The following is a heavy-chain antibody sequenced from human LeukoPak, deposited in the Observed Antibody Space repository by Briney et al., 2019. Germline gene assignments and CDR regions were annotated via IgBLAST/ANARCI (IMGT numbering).Heavy chain of an antibody. V-gene: IGHV4-59*08. Sequence: SETLSLTCTVSGGSISSYYWSWVRQPPGKGLEWIGYIYYTGSTNYNPSLKSRLTISVDTSKNQFPLKLSSVTATDTAVYYCATLTTVTQGYFDSWGQGTLVTVSS. D-gene: IGHD4-17*01. CDR3: ATLTTVTQGYFDS. J-gene: IGHJ4*02. CDR1: GGSISSYY. CDR2: IYYTGST.